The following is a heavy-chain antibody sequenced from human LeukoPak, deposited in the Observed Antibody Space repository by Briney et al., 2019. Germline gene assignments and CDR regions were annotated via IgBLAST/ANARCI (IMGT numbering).Heavy chain of an antibody. D-gene: IGHD3-9*01. Sequence: SETLSLICTVPGGSISSYYWSWIRQPAGKGLEWIGRIYTSGSTNYNPSLKSRVTMSVDTSKDQFSLKLSSVTAADTAVYYCARERGEYYDILTGYYYYYYYMDVWGKGTTVTVSS. CDR1: GGSISSYY. CDR3: ARERGEYYDILTGYYYYYYYMDV. V-gene: IGHV4-4*07. J-gene: IGHJ6*03. CDR2: IYTSGST.